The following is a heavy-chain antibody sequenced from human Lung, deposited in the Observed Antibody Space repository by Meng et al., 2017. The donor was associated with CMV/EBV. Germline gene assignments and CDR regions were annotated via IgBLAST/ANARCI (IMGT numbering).Heavy chain of an antibody. CDR2: IYYSGST. V-gene: IGHV4-30-4*08. Sequence: QVLLQEWGPGLVKPSHTLSFTCTVSGGSISSGDYYWCWIRQPPGKGLEWIGYIYYSGSTYYNPSLKSRVTISVDTSKNQFSPKLSSVTAADTAVYYCARALDTAMVTFDYWGQGTLVTVSS. CDR3: ARALDTAMVTFDY. D-gene: IGHD5-18*01. J-gene: IGHJ4*02. CDR1: GGSISSGDYY.